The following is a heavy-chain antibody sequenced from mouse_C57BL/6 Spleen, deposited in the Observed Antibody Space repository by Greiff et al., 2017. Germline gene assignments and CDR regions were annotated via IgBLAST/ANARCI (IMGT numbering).Heavy chain of an antibody. CDR2: IRNKANNHAT. Sequence: DVTLVESGGGLVQPGGSMKLSCAASGFTFSDAWMDWVRQSPEKGLEWVAEIRNKANNHATYYAESVKGRFTISRDDSKSSVYLQMNSLRAEDTGIYYCTRGNWVYYFDYWGQGTTLTVSS. D-gene: IGHD4-1*01. J-gene: IGHJ2*01. CDR1: GFTFSDAW. V-gene: IGHV6-6*01. CDR3: TRGNWVYYFDY.